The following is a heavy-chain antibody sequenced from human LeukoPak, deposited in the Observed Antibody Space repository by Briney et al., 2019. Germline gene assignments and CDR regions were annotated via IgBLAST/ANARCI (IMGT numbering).Heavy chain of an antibody. Sequence: PGGCLRLSCAASGFTFSSYWSDWVRHAPGKGLGWVPRMKCDGRSTRYADPVRGRFTISRDNGKNPLYLQMNSLRAADTAVDYCARGGSDVVGLHYWGQGGLVTVSS. V-gene: IGHV3-74*01. CDR1: GFTFSSYW. CDR2: MKCDGRST. D-gene: IGHD6-6*01. CDR3: ARGGSDVVGLHY. J-gene: IGHJ4*02.